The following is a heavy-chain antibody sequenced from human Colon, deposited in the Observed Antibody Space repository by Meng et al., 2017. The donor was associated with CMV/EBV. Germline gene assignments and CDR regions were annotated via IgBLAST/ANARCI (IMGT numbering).Heavy chain of an antibody. CDR3: TTDGGAWNLVY. CDR1: GFAVSTYY. V-gene: IGHV3-30*02. J-gene: IGHJ4*02. D-gene: IGHD1-1*01. CDR2: IWFDETEK. Sequence: GESLKISCAASGFAVSTYYMHWVRQAPGKGLEWVAYIWFDETEKSSADSVRGRFTVSRDNSKNTLYLQMSGLRADDTATYYCTTDGGAWNLVYWGQGTLVTVSS.